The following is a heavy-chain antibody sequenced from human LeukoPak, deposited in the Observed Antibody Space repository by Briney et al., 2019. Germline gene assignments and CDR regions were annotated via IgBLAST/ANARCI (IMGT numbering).Heavy chain of an antibody. CDR2: ISYDGINK. CDR1: GFTFSSYA. J-gene: IGHJ6*03. CDR3: ARYYYYYYMDV. V-gene: IGHV3-30*04. Sequence: GGSLRLSCAASGFTFSSYAMHWVRQAPGKGLEWVAVISYDGINKYYADSVKGRFTISRDNAKNSLYLQMNSLRAEDTAVYYCARYYYYYYMDVWGKGTTVTVSS.